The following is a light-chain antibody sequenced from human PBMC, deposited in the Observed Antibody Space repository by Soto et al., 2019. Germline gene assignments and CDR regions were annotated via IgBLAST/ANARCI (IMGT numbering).Light chain of an antibody. CDR3: HQVKTYPRT. V-gene: IGKV1-9*01. CDR2: EES. Sequence: DIHLTQSPSFLSASVGDRVTITCRPSQAVPNNMVWYQQKPGKPPKLLIYEESTLHSGVPSRFSGRKSGTQFTLTTVSLHPEDFATYYCHQVKTYPRTFGGGTKVEIK. CDR1: QAVPNN. J-gene: IGKJ4*01.